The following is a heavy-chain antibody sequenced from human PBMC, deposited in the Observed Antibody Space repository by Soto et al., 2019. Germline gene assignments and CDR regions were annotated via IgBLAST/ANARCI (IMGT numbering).Heavy chain of an antibody. Sequence: GGSLRLSCAASGFTFSIYSMNWVRQAPGKGLEWVSSISSSSSYIYYADSVKGRFTISRDNAKNSLYLQMNSLRAEDTAVYYCXRSKTLEWLLYSGTFDYWGQGTLVTVSS. J-gene: IGHJ4*02. CDR3: XRSKTLEWLLYSGTFDY. D-gene: IGHD3-3*01. CDR1: GFTFSIYS. V-gene: IGHV3-21*01. CDR2: ISSSSSYI.